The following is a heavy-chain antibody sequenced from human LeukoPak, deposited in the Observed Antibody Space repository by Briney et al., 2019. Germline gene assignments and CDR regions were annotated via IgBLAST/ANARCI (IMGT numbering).Heavy chain of an antibody. V-gene: IGHV3-48*01. CDR1: EFTFNRNS. J-gene: IGHJ4*02. Sequence: GGSLRLSCAASEFTFNRNSMNWVRQAPGKGLEWVSYITSSSTTIYYADSVKGRFTISRDNAKNSLYLQMNSLRAEDTAMYYCARDLMGATSGGYWGQGTLVTVSS. CDR2: ITSSSTTI. D-gene: IGHD1-26*01. CDR3: ARDLMGATSGGY.